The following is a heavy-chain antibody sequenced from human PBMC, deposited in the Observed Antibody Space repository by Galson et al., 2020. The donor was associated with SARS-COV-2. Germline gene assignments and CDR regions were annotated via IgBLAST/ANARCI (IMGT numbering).Heavy chain of an antibody. CDR1: GYTFPNYA. J-gene: IGHJ3*01. CDR3: AKTNSGSPLGNAFDV. CDR2: ISAYNGKA. Sequence: GESLKISCKATGYTFPNYAITWVLQAPGHGLEWMGWISAYNGKANYAPKFQGRVTMTTDTSTSTADMELRSLRSDDTAVYYCAKTNSGSPLGNAFDVRGRGTLVTVSS. V-gene: IGHV1-18*01. D-gene: IGHD1-26*01.